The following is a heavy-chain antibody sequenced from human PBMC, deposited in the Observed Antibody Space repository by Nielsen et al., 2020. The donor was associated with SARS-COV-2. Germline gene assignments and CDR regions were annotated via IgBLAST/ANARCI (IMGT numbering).Heavy chain of an antibody. Sequence: WIRQPPGKGLEGIGNIYYSGSTYQNPSLKSRVTISVDTSKNQFSLKLRSVTAADSAVYYCARRGAYHDTSGYYWDYYFDFWGQGTVVTVSS. V-gene: IGHV4-39*01. CDR2: IYYSGST. J-gene: IGHJ4*02. D-gene: IGHD3-22*01. CDR3: ARRGAYHDTSGYYWDYYFDF.